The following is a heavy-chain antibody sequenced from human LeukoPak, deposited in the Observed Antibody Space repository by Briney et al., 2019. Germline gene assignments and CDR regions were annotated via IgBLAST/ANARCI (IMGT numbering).Heavy chain of an antibody. CDR3: ARSPTAMVFDFDY. Sequence: PSETLSLTCTVSGGSISSYYWSWIRQPPGKGLEWIGYIYYSGSTNYNPSLKNRVTISVDTSKNQFSLKLSSVTAADTAVYYCARSPTAMVFDFDYWGQGTLVTVSS. CDR2: IYYSGST. D-gene: IGHD5-18*01. V-gene: IGHV4-59*01. CDR1: GGSISSYY. J-gene: IGHJ4*02.